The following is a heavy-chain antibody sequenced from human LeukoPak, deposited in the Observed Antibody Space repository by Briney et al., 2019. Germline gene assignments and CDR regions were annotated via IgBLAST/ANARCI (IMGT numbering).Heavy chain of an antibody. D-gene: IGHD3-16*02. CDR3: ARGRTTYDYVWGSYRPPDY. V-gene: IGHV4-34*01. CDR1: GGSFSGYY. J-gene: IGHJ4*02. CDR2: TNHRGST. Sequence: PSETLSLTCAVCGGSFSGYYWNWIRQPQGKWLEWIWETNHRGSTNYNPSLKSRVSISVDTSKNQFPLKLSSVTAAHTAVYYCARGRTTYDYVWGSYRPPDYWGQGTLVTVSS.